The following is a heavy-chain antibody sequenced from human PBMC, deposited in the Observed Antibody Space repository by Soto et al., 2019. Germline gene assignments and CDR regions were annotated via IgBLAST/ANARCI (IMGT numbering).Heavy chain of an antibody. CDR3: AKDRRAGGNYGFYSDF. V-gene: IGHV3-23*01. J-gene: IGHJ4*02. CDR2: SSATGTGT. CDR1: GFTFSSYG. Sequence: GGSLRLSCAASGFTFSSYGMTWVRLAPGKGLEWVSFSSATGTGTYYADSVKGRFTISRDNAKNTVYLQMTSLRADDTAVYFCAKDRRAGGNYGFYSDFWGQGALVTVSS. D-gene: IGHD1-7*01.